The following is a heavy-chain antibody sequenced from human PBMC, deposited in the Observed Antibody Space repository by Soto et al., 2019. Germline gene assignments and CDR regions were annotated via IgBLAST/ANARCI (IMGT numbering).Heavy chain of an antibody. CDR3: AKGYEISPPIASGWYSNYYYGMDV. CDR1: GFTFSRYG. V-gene: IGHV3-30*18. D-gene: IGHD6-19*01. J-gene: IGHJ6*02. CDR2: TSYDGNDE. Sequence: QVQLVESGGGVVQPGRSLRLSCAASGFTFSRYGMHWVRQAPGEGLEWVSLTSYDGNDEWYADSVKGRFTISRDNSKNTLYLQMNSLRAEDTAVYYCAKGYEISPPIASGWYSNYYYGMDVWGQGTTVTVSS.